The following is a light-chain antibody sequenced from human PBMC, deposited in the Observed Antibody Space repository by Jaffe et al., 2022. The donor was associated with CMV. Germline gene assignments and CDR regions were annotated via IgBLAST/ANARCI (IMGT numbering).Light chain of an antibody. Sequence: SNVLTQPPSVSVAPGKTARITCGGNNIGSKSVHWYQQKPGQAPVLVIYYDSDRPSGIPERFSGSNSGNTATLTISRVEAGDEADYYCQVWDSSGDQWVFGGGTKLTVL. CDR1: NIGSKS. V-gene: IGLV3-21*04. J-gene: IGLJ3*02. CDR3: QVWDSSGDQWV. CDR2: YDS.